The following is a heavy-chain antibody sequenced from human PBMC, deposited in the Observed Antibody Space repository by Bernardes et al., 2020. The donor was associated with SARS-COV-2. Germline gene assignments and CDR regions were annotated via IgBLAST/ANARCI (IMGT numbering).Heavy chain of an antibody. CDR3: ARGYSRELQTLGAFNI. D-gene: IGHD1-7*01. CDR1: GFTLRDYT. V-gene: IGHV3-21*01. CDR2: ISSSIIYI. J-gene: IGHJ3*02. Sequence: GGSLRLSCAASGFTLRDYTINWVRQAPGKGLEWVSSISSSIIYIYYADSVKGRFTVSRDNAKNSLFLQMNSLRVEDSALYYCARGYSRELQTLGAFNIWGQGTKVTVSS.